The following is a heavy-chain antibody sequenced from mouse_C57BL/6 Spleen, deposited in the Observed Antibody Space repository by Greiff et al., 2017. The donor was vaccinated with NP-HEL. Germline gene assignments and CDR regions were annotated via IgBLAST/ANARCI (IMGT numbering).Heavy chain of an antibody. CDR3: ARHTNYSNRGCAY. V-gene: IGHV1-64*01. CDR1: GYTFTSYW. J-gene: IGHJ3*01. CDR2: IHPNSGST. D-gene: IGHD2-5*01. Sequence: QVQLQQPGAELVKPGASVKLSCKASGYTFTSYWMHWVKQRPGQGLEWIGMIHPNSGSTNYNEKFKSKATLTVDKSSSTAYMQLSSLTSEDSAVYYCARHTNYSNRGCAYWGQGTLVTVAA.